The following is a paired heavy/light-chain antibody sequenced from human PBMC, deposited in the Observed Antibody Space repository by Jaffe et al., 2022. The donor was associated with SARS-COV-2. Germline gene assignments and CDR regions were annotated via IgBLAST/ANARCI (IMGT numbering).Heavy chain of an antibody. CDR2: ISSGSSDI. D-gene: IGHD2-15*01. J-gene: IGHJ4*02. V-gene: IGHV3-48*02. Sequence: EVQLVESGGGLIQPGGSVRLSCAASGFTFSTYSMNWVRQAPGKGLEWISYISSGSSDIFYADSVRGRFTISRDNAKNSLYLQMNSLRHEDTAVYYCARGVDVTVRGAHFDSWGQGTLVSVSS. CDR1: GFTFSTYS. CDR3: ARGVDVTVRGAHFDS.
Light chain of an antibody. CDR3: SSYTGSSALYV. J-gene: IGLJ1*01. V-gene: IGLV2-14*03. CDR2: DVS. Sequence: QSALTQPASVSGSPGQSLTISCTGTSSDVGAYKYVSWYQHHPGKVPKLMIYDVSDRPSGVSTRFSGSKSGNTAYLTISGLQAEDEADYYCSSYTGSSALYVFGTGTKVSVL. CDR1: SSDVGAYKY.